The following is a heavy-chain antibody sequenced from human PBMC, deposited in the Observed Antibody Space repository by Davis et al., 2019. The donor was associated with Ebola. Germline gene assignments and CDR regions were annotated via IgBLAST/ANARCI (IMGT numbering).Heavy chain of an antibody. CDR2: IIPVFGTT. CDR1: GGTFRSYA. V-gene: IGHV1-69*13. CDR3: ARGSSIHYYGDL. D-gene: IGHD4-17*01. J-gene: IGHJ4*02. Sequence: SVKVSCKASGGTFRSYAINWVRQAPGQGLEWMGGIIPVFGTTNFAQKFQGRVTITADESTSTAYMELSSLRSEDTAVYYCARGSSIHYYGDLWGQGTLVTVSS.